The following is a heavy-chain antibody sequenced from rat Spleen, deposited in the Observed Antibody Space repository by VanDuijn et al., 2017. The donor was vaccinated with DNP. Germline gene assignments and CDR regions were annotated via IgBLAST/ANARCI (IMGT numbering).Heavy chain of an antibody. CDR2: ISYSGST. V-gene: IGHV3-1*01. CDR1: GYSITSNY. J-gene: IGHJ2*01. CDR3: ARWSDYFDY. Sequence: EVQLQESGPGLVKPSQPLSLPCSITGYSITSNYWGWIRKFPGKKMEWIGYISYSGSTSYNPSLKSRISITRDTSKNQFLLHLNSVTTEDTATYYCARWSDYFDYWGQGVMVTVSS.